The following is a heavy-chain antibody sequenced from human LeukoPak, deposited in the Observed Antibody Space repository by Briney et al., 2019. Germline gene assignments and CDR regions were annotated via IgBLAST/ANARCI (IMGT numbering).Heavy chain of an antibody. J-gene: IGHJ3*02. D-gene: IGHD3-22*01. CDR2: IYPGDSDT. Sequence: GESLNISCKGSGYSFTNYWIAWVRQMPGKGLEWMGIIYPGDSDTRYSPSFQGQVTISADKSISTAYLQWSSLKASDTAMYYCARKADHYYDSARAFDIWGQGTMVTVSS. CDR3: ARKADHYYDSARAFDI. V-gene: IGHV5-51*01. CDR1: GYSFTNYW.